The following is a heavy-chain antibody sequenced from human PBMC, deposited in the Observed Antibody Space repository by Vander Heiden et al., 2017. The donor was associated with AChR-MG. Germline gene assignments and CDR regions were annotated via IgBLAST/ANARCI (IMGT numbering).Heavy chain of an antibody. V-gene: IGHV3-7*01. D-gene: IGHD1-26*01. Sequence: EVQLVESGGGLVQPGGSLRPSCAVPGFTFSSYWMSWVRQAPGKGLGWVANIKQDGSEKYYVDSVKGRFTISRDNAKNSLYLQMNSLRAEDTAVYYCARGGSYRFDYWGQGTLVTVSS. CDR1: GFTFSSYW. CDR2: IKQDGSEK. J-gene: IGHJ4*02. CDR3: ARGGSYRFDY.